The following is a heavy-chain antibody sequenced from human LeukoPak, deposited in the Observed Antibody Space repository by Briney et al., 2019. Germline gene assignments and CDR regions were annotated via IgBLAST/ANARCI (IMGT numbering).Heavy chain of an antibody. D-gene: IGHD1-26*01. CDR2: ISSSSNYI. CDR1: GFTFSTYN. V-gene: IGHV3-21*01. J-gene: IGHJ3*02. Sequence: GGSLRPSCAASGFTFSTYNMNWVRQAPGKGLEWVLSISSSSNYIYYADSVKGRFTISRDNAKNSLYLQMNSLRAEDTDVYYCARDVGASAPDAFDIWGQGTMATVSS. CDR3: ARDVGASAPDAFDI.